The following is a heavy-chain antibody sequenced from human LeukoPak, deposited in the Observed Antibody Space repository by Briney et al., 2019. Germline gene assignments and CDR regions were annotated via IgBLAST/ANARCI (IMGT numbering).Heavy chain of an antibody. V-gene: IGHV4-39*07. CDR2: MYYSGST. D-gene: IGHD6-6*01. CDR1: GGSISSISYY. CDR3: ARATRAARHFDY. J-gene: IGHJ4*02. Sequence: SETLSLTCTVSGGSISSISYYWGWIRQPPGKVLEWIVSMYYSGSTYNNPSLKSRVTISVDTSKNQFSLKLSSVTAADTAVYYCARATRAARHFDYWGQGTLVTVSS.